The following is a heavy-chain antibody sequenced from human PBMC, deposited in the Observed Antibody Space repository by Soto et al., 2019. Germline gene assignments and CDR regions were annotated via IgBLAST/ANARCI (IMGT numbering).Heavy chain of an antibody. Sequence: GGSLRLSCAASGLTFSGSAMHWVRQASGKGLEWVGRIRSKANSYATAYAASVKGRFTISRDDSKNTAYLQMNSLKTEDTAVYYCTRPASMIVGAVGDYWGQGTLVTVSS. D-gene: IGHD3-22*01. CDR3: TRPASMIVGAVGDY. V-gene: IGHV3-73*01. J-gene: IGHJ4*02. CDR2: IRSKANSYAT. CDR1: GLTFSGSA.